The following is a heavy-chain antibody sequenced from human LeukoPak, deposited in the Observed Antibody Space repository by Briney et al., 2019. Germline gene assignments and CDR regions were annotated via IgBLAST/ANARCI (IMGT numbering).Heavy chain of an antibody. CDR3: ARERLIAVASY. J-gene: IGHJ4*02. CDR2: ISYDGSNK. CDR1: GFTFSSYA. V-gene: IGHV3-30-3*01. D-gene: IGHD6-19*01. Sequence: GGSLRLSCAASGFTFSSYAMHWVRQAPGKGLEWVAVISYDGSNKYYADSVKGRFTISRDNSKNTLYLQMNSLRAVDTAVYYCARERLIAVASYWGQGTLVTVSS.